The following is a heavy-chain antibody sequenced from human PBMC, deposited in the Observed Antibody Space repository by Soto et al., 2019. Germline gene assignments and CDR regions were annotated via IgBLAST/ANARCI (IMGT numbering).Heavy chain of an antibody. D-gene: IGHD3-10*01. J-gene: IGHJ5*02. V-gene: IGHV3-73*01. CDR2: IRSKANSYAT. CDR3: TSWFVSKAGPDLNWFDP. CDR1: GFTFSGSA. Sequence: PGGSLRLSCAASGFTFSGSAMHWVRQASGKGLEWVGRIRSKANSYATAYAASVKGRFTISRGDSKNTAYLQMNSLKTEDTAVYYCTSWFVSKAGPDLNWFDPWGQGTLVTVSS.